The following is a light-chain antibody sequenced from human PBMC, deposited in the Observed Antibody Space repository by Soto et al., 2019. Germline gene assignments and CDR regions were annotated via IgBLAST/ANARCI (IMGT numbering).Light chain of an antibody. CDR3: LQGYNTFWT. V-gene: IGKV1-39*01. CDR1: QPIGTS. Sequence: DIQMTQSPSSLSASVGDSVTVTCRASQPIGTSLHWYQQRAGKAPKVLISSASRLQSGVSSRFSGSGSGTHFTLTISSLRPEDSATYSCLQGYNTFWTFGQGKKVEIK. CDR2: SAS. J-gene: IGKJ1*01.